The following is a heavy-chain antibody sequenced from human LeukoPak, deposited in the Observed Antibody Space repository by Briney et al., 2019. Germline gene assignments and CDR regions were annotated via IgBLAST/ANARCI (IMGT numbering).Heavy chain of an antibody. D-gene: IGHD3-22*01. Sequence: PSGTLSLTCAVSGGSISSSNWWSWVRQPPGKGLEWIGEIYHSGSTNYNPSLKSQVTISVDKSKNQFSLKLSSVTAADTAVYYCARDSMGYYYDSSGYIRRGAFDIWGQGTMVTVSS. V-gene: IGHV4-4*02. J-gene: IGHJ3*02. CDR3: ARDSMGYYYDSSGYIRRGAFDI. CDR1: GGSISSSNW. CDR2: IYHSGST.